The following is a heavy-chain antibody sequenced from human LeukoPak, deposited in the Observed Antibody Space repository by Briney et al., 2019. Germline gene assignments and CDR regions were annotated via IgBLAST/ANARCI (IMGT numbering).Heavy chain of an antibody. Sequence: ASVKVSCKASGYTFTGYYMHWVRQAPGQGLEWMGWINPNSGGTNYAQKFQGRVTMTRDTSISTAYMALSWLRSDDTAVYYCARANWAYYFDYWGQGTLVTVSS. CDR1: GYTFTGYY. CDR2: INPNSGGT. D-gene: IGHD7-27*01. CDR3: ARANWAYYFDY. J-gene: IGHJ4*02. V-gene: IGHV1-2*02.